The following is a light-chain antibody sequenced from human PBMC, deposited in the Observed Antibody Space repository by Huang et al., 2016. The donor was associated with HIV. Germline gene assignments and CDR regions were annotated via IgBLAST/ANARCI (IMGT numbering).Light chain of an antibody. CDR1: QSLYNN. J-gene: IGKJ4*01. CDR2: GAS. CDR3: QQYNDWPLT. V-gene: IGKV3-15*01. Sequence: EIVMTQSPVTLSVSPGERVTLSCRASQSLYNNLAWYQHRPGQAPRVLIYGASTRAPHVPARFSGSGSGTEFTLTISSLVSEDFAVYYCQQYNDWPLTFGGGTTVEI.